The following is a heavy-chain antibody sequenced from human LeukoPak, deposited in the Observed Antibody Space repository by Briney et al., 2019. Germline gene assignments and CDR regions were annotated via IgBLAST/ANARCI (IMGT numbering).Heavy chain of an antibody. CDR2: IYYSGST. D-gene: IGHD4-17*01. Sequence: TSETLSLTCTVSGGSISSYYWSWIRQPPGKGLEWIGYIYYSGSTYYNPSLKSRVTISVDTSKNQFSLNLSSVTAADTAVYYCARKSTVTGDFDYWGQGTLVTVSS. V-gene: IGHV4-59*08. CDR3: ARKSTVTGDFDY. CDR1: GGSISSYY. J-gene: IGHJ4*02.